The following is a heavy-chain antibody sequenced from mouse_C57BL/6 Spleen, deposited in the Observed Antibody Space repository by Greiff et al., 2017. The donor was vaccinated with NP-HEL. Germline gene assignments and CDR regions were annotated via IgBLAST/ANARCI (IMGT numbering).Heavy chain of an antibody. CDR2: ISDGGSYT. Sequence: EVKLVESGGGLVKPGGSLKLSCAASGFTFSSYAMSWVRQTPEKRLEWVATISDGGSYTYYPDNVKGRFTISRDNAKNNLYLQMSHLKSEDTAMYYCAGDKAFDYWGQGTTLTVSS. V-gene: IGHV5-4*01. J-gene: IGHJ2*01. D-gene: IGHD1-3*01. CDR3: AGDKAFDY. CDR1: GFTFSSYA.